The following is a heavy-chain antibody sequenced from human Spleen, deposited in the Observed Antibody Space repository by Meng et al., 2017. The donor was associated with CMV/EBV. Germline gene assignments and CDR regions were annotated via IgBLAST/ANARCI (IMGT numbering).Heavy chain of an antibody. Sequence: ASVKVSCKASGYTFTSYYMHWVRQAPGQGLEWMGIINPSGGSTSYAQKFQGRVTMTRDTSTSTVYMELSSLRSEDTAVYYCARDRHIVVVPAANNFDYWGQGTLVTVSS. CDR3: ARDRHIVVVPAANNFDY. J-gene: IGHJ4*02. V-gene: IGHV1-46*01. D-gene: IGHD2-2*01. CDR2: INPSGGST. CDR1: GYTFTSYY.